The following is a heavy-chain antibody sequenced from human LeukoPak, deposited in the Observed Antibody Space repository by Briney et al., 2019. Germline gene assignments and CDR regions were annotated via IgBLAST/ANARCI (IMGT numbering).Heavy chain of an antibody. Sequence: PGGSLRLSCAASGFTFSSYAMSWVRQAPGKGLERVSTISGSGGSTYYADSVKGRFTISRDNSKNTLYLQMNSLRAEDTAVYYCAKDLRPGYSSSWYFDYWGQGTLVTVSS. CDR1: GFTFSSYA. V-gene: IGHV3-23*01. CDR3: AKDLRPGYSSSWYFDY. D-gene: IGHD6-13*01. CDR2: ISGSGGST. J-gene: IGHJ4*02.